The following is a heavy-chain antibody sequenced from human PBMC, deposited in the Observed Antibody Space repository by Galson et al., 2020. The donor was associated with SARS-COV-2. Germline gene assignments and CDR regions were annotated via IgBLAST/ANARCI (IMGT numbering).Heavy chain of an antibody. J-gene: IGHJ2*01. CDR1: GFIFGGYA. V-gene: IGHV3-23*01. D-gene: IGHD2-21*02. CDR2: ISGTAHDT. CDR3: SKTVVTGRPYWYSDL. Sequence: GESLKISCGGSGFIFGGYAMNWVRQAPGKGLEWVSGISGTAHDTSYADSVKGRFTISRDNSKNTVFLQMNSLRVEDTAIYYCSKTVVTGRPYWYSDLWGGGTLVTVSS.